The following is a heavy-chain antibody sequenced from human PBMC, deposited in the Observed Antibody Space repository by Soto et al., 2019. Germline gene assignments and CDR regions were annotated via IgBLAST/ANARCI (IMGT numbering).Heavy chain of an antibody. CDR2: IYSSGST. CDR1: GGSINNYY. CDR3: AGEYSGYDAPDYYYYGMDV. D-gene: IGHD5-12*01. Sequence: SETLSLTCTVSGGSINNYYWNWIRQPPGKGLEWIGYIYSSGSTVYNPSFKSRVTISVDRSKNQFSLKLSSVTAADTAVYYCAGEYSGYDAPDYYYYGMDVWGQGTTVTVSS. J-gene: IGHJ6*02. V-gene: IGHV4-59*12.